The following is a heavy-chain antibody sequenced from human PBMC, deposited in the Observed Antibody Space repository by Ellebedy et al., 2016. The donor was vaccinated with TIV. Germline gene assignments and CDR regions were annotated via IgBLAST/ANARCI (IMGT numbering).Heavy chain of an antibody. CDR3: ARRGAEYDYFGVDV. V-gene: IGHV1-46*01. CDR1: RDTFISHY. Sequence: ASVKVSCXAVRDTFISHYMVCVRQAPGQGLEWMGMLNTAGGTLYAQNFQGRVALTWDTSTSTVYMELHSLTSDDTAVYYCARRGAEYDYFGVDVWGQGTNVTVSS. J-gene: IGHJ6*02. CDR2: LNTAGGT. D-gene: IGHD5-12*01.